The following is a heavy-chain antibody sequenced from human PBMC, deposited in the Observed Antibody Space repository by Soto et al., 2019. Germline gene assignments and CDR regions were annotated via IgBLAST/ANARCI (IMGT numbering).Heavy chain of an antibody. CDR2: LSASGSGR. D-gene: IGHD6-13*01. V-gene: IGHV3-23*01. CDR1: GFTFSSHI. CDR3: ARGQSSGWYNFDQ. J-gene: IGHJ4*02. Sequence: GGSLRLSCAASGFTFSSHIMSWVRQAPGKGLEWVSTLSASGSGRYYADSVTGRFTISRDNSKNTLYLQLNGLRADDTAAYYCARGQSSGWYNFDQWGQGTLVTVSS.